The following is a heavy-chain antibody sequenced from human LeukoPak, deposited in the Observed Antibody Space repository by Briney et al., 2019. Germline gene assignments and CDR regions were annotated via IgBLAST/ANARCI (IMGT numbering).Heavy chain of an antibody. J-gene: IGHJ6*03. V-gene: IGHV4-38-2*02. CDR3: ARGPFGGAYYYYYYYMDV. D-gene: IGHD3-16*01. Sequence: SEALSLTCTVSGYSISSGYYWGWIRQPPGKGLEWIGSIYHSGSTNYNPSLKSRVTISVDTSKNQFSLKLSSVTAADTAVYYCARGPFGGAYYYYYYYMDVWGKGTTVTVSS. CDR1: GYSISSGYY. CDR2: IYHSGST.